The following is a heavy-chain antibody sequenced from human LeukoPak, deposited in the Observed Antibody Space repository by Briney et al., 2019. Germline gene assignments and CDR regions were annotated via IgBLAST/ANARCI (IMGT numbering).Heavy chain of an antibody. J-gene: IGHJ4*02. CDR2: IYYSGST. CDR1: GGSISSYY. Sequence: SETLSLTCSVSGGSISSYYWSWIRQPPGKGLEWIGYIYYSGSTNYNPSLKSRVTISVDTSKNQFSLKLSSVTAADTAVHYCARAPRLSIAAAGSSYFDYWGQGTLVTVSS. CDR3: ARAPRLSIAAAGSSYFDY. V-gene: IGHV4-59*12. D-gene: IGHD6-13*01.